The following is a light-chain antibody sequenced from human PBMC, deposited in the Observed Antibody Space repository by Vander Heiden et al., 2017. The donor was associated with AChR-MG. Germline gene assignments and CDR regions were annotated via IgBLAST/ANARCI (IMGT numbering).Light chain of an antibody. V-gene: IGLV1-40*01. CDR1: RSNTGAGYD. Sequence: QSVLTQPPSGSGAPGQRVTISCPGSRSNTGAGYDVNWYQQFPRTAPKLLIYGNNNRASGVPDRFSGSKSGASASLAITGLQAEDEADYYCQSYDSSLSGWVFGEGTKLTVL. CDR2: GNN. J-gene: IGLJ3*02. CDR3: QSYDSSLSGWV.